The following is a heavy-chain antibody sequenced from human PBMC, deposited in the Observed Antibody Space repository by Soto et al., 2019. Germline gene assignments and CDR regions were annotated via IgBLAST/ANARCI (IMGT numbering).Heavy chain of an antibody. Sequence: GGSLRLSCAVSGFTVSNNYMSWVRQAPGKGLEGVSVIYSGGYTAYGDSVKGRFTISRDNSKNTLQLQMNSLRADDTAVYYCARDYPYALDVAGYFDFWGQGTPVTVS. J-gene: IGHJ4*02. D-gene: IGHD6-19*01. V-gene: IGHV3-53*01. CDR1: GFTVSNNY. CDR2: IYSGGYT. CDR3: ARDYPYALDVAGYFDF.